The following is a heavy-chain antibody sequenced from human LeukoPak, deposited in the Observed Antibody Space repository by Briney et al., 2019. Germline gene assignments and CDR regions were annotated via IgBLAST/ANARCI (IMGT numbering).Heavy chain of an antibody. V-gene: IGHV4-39*01. Sequence: SETLSLTCTVSGGSISSSSYHWGWIRQPPGKGLEWIGSIYYSGSTYYNPSLKSRVTISVDTSKNQFSLKLSSVTAADTAVYYCARHRGNYYGSGSYLPLFDYWGQGTLVTVSS. CDR2: IYYSGST. D-gene: IGHD3-10*01. CDR3: ARHRGNYYGSGSYLPLFDY. J-gene: IGHJ4*02. CDR1: GGSISSSSYH.